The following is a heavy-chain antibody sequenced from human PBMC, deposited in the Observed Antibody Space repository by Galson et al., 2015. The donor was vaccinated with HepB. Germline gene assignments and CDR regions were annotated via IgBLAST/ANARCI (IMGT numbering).Heavy chain of an antibody. D-gene: IGHD3-22*01. CDR1: GYTFTDYY. V-gene: IGHV1-69-2*01. J-gene: IGHJ5*02. CDR3: ATEGASGYYDSSGRNWFDP. CDR2: VDPEDGET. Sequence: VKVSCKVSGYTFTDYYMHWVQQAPGKGLEWMGLVDPEDGETIYAEKFQGRVTITADTSTDTAYMELGSLRSEDTAVYYCATEGASGYYDSSGRNWFDPWGQGTLVTVSS.